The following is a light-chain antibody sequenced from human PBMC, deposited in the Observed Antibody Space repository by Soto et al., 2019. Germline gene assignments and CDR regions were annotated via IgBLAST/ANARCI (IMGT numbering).Light chain of an antibody. J-gene: IGLJ1*01. Sequence: QSALTQPAAVSGSPGQSITISCTGTSSDVGGYNYVSWYQQHPGKAPKLIIYEVSNRPAGVSNRFSGSKSGDTASLTISGLQAEDEADYFCSSYSISTAYLFGTGTKVTVL. V-gene: IGLV2-14*01. CDR1: SSDVGGYNY. CDR3: SSYSISTAYL. CDR2: EVS.